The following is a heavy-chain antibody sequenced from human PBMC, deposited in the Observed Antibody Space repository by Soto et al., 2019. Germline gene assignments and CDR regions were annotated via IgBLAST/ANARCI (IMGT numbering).Heavy chain of an antibody. V-gene: IGHV3-30-3*01. CDR3: ARDMAGYSSGSVDY. CDR2: ISYDGSNK. Sequence: QVQLVESGGGVVQPGRSLRLSCAASGFTFSSYAMHWVRQAPGKGLEWVAVISYDGSNKYYADSVKGRFTISRDNSKNTLDLQMNRLRAEDTAVYYCARDMAGYSSGSVDYWGQGTLVTVSS. J-gene: IGHJ4*02. CDR1: GFTFSSYA. D-gene: IGHD6-19*01.